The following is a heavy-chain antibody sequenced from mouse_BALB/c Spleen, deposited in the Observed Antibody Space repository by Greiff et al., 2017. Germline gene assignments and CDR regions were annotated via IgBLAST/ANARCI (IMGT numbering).Heavy chain of an antibody. CDR3: ARSGTTATFDY. CDR1: GYSITSDYA. D-gene: IGHD1-2*01. J-gene: IGHJ2*01. V-gene: IGHV3-2*02. Sequence: EVQLKESGPGLVKPSQSLSLTCTVTGYSITSDYAWNWIRQFPGNKLEWMGYISYSGSTSYNPSLKSRISITRDTSKNQFFLQLNSVTTEDTATYYCARSGTTATFDYWGQGTTLTVSS. CDR2: ISYSGST.